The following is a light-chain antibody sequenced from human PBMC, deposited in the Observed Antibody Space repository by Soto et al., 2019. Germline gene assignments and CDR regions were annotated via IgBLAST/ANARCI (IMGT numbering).Light chain of an antibody. V-gene: IGKV3-11*01. CDR3: QQRSNWLT. Sequence: IVLTQSPDTLSWSPGESARLAFRASQSLGRYLAWYQQKPGQAPRLLIYGASNRATGIPARFSGSGSGTDFTLTISSLEPEDFAVYYCQQRSNWLTFGGGTKVDIK. J-gene: IGKJ4*01. CDR2: GAS. CDR1: QSLGRY.